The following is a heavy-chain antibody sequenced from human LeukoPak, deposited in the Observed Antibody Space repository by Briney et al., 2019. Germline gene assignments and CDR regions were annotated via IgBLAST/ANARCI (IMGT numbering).Heavy chain of an antibody. Sequence: PSETLSLTCSVSGVSITGISYYWGWLRQRPGKGLEWIGSIYYSGSASYNPSLKSRVTISVDTSKNHFSLELKSLTVADTAVYYCANGAKFDPWGPGTLVTVSS. J-gene: IGHJ5*02. D-gene: IGHD5-24*01. CDR2: IYYSGSA. CDR1: GVSITGISYY. V-gene: IGHV4-39*02. CDR3: ANGAKFDP.